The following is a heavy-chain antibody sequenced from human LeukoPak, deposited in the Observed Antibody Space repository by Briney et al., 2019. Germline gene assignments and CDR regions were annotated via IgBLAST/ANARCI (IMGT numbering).Heavy chain of an antibody. CDR1: GYTFTSYY. V-gene: IGHV1-46*01. J-gene: IGHJ4*02. D-gene: IGHD6-19*01. Sequence: ASVKVSCKASGYTFTSYYMHWVRQAPGQGLEWMGIINPSGGSTSYAQKFQGRVTMTRDTSTSTVYMELSSLRSGDTAVYYCARESGAVAGPNSFHAPYYFDYWGQGTLVTVSS. CDR3: ARESGAVAGPNSFHAPYYFDY. CDR2: INPSGGST.